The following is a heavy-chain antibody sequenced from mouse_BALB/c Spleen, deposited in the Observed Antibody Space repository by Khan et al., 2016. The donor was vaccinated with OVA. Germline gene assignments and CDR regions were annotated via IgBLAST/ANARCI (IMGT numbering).Heavy chain of an antibody. CDR3: AKGVWSYYYTLDY. Sequence: QVQLKESGPGLVAPSQNLFITCTVSGFSLSDYGVSWIRQSPGKGLEWLGVIWGGGRTYYNSALKSRLTISKDNSKSQVFLKMSSLQSDDTAMFYCAKGVWSYYYTLDYWGQGTSVTVSS. J-gene: IGHJ4*01. V-gene: IGHV2-6-5*01. CDR2: IWGGGRT. CDR1: GFSLSDYG.